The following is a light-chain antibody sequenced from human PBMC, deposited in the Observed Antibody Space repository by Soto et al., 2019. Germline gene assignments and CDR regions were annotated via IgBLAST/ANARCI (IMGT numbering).Light chain of an antibody. J-gene: IGLJ1*01. V-gene: IGLV2-14*03. CDR2: DVR. CDR3: SSYTTSSKLV. Sequence: QSVLTQPASVSGSPGQSITISCTGTSSDIGGYNYVSWYQQHPGKAPKLMIYDVRNRPSGVSNRFSGSKSCNTASLTISGLQADVEADFYCSSYTTSSKLVFGAGTKLTVL. CDR1: SSDIGGYNY.